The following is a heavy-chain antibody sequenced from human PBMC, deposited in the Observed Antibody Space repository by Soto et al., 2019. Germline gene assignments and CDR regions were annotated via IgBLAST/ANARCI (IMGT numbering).Heavy chain of an antibody. CDR2: IIPIFTTT. D-gene: IGHD6-13*01. J-gene: IGHJ3*02. CDR3: AREVAADGTFREDVFDI. V-gene: IGHV1-69*12. Sequence: QVHLVQSGAEVKKPGSSVKVSCKAPGGTFSNHAINWVRQAPGQGLEWMRRIIPIFTTTNYAQKFQGRVSMTADESTTTAYMELSSLKHDDTAVYYCAREVAADGTFREDVFDIWSQGTLVTVSS. CDR1: GGTFSNHA.